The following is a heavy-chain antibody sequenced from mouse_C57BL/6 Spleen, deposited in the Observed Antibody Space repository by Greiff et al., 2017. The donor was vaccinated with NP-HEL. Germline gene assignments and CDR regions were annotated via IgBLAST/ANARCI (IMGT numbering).Heavy chain of an antibody. CDR1: GYTFTSYW. CDR2: IDPSDSET. D-gene: IGHD1-1*01. CDR3: ARGGFITTVVAYYFDY. Sequence: QVQLKESGAELVRPGSSVKLSCKASGYTFTSYWMHWVKQRPIQGLEWIGNIDPSDSETHYNQKFKDKATLTVDKSSSTAYMQLSSLTSEDSAVYYCARGGFITTVVAYYFDYWGQGTTLTVSS. V-gene: IGHV1-52*01. J-gene: IGHJ2*01.